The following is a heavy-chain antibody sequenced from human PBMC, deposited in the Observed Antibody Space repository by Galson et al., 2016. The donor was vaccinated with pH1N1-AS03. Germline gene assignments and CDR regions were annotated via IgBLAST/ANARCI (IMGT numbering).Heavy chain of an antibody. CDR3: ARGPVSYSNYWFPPPDY. Sequence: SLRLSCAASGFTFSGYAMYWVRQAPGKGLEYVSVISGNGVSTYYANSVKGRFTISRDNSKNTLYLQMGSLRAEDMAVYYCARGPVSYSNYWFPPPDYWGQGTLVTVSS. CDR1: GFTFSGYA. J-gene: IGHJ4*02. D-gene: IGHD6-13*01. CDR2: ISGNGVST. V-gene: IGHV3-64*01.